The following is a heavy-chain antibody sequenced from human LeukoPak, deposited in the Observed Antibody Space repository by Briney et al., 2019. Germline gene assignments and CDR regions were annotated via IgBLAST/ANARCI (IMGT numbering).Heavy chain of an antibody. D-gene: IGHD3-22*01. Sequence: SETLSLTCAVSGYSICSGYFWAWIRQPPGKGLEWIGSISHSGSSYSKPSLKSRVIISVDTSNNQFSLKLTSVTAADTATYYCARDGYYYDGSFEYWGQGIRVAVSS. CDR3: ARDGYYYDGSFEY. CDR1: GYSICSGYF. CDR2: ISHSGSS. V-gene: IGHV4-38-2*02. J-gene: IGHJ4*02.